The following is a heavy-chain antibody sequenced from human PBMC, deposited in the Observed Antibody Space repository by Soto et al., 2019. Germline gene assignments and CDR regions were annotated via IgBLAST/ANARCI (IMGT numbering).Heavy chain of an antibody. J-gene: IGHJ4*02. CDR3: ARDSVAAAGTPIDY. CDR2: IIPILGIA. D-gene: IGHD6-13*01. Sequence: QVQLVQSGAEVKKPGSSVKVSCKAPGGTFSSYTISWVRQAPGQGLEWMGRIIPILGIANYAQKFQGRVTFNAHTCXSTAYMELSSLRSEDTAVYYCARDSVAAAGTPIDYWGQGTLVTVSS. CDR1: GGTFSSYT. V-gene: IGHV1-69*08.